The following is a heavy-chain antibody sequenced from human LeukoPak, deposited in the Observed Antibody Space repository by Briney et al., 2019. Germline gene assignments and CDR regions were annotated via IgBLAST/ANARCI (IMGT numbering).Heavy chain of an antibody. Sequence: SETLSLTCAVYGRSFSGYYWTWIRQTPGKGLEWIGYIYYSGSTNYNPSLKSRVTISVDTSKNQFSLKLSSVAAADTAVYYCARTDSSSWDYYFDYWGQGTLVTVSS. J-gene: IGHJ4*02. V-gene: IGHV4-59*01. CDR1: GRSFSGYY. D-gene: IGHD6-13*01. CDR2: IYYSGST. CDR3: ARTDSSSWDYYFDY.